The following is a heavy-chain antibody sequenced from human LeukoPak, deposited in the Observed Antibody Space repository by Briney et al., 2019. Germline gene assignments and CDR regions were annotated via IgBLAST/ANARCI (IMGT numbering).Heavy chain of an antibody. J-gene: IGHJ3*02. Sequence: SETLSLTCSVSGGSISGYYWSWIRQPPGKGLEWTGYIYYTGITNYNPSLKSRVTILVDTSKNQFSLKLSSVTAADTAVFYCARESNYHDAFDIWGQGTMVTVSS. V-gene: IGHV4-59*01. D-gene: IGHD4-11*01. CDR3: ARESNYHDAFDI. CDR2: IYYTGIT. CDR1: GGSISGYY.